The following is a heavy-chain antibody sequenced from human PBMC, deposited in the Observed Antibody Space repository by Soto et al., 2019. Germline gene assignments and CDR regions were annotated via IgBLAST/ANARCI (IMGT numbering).Heavy chain of an antibody. CDR1: GFTFSSYW. D-gene: IGHD3-9*01. CDR3: ARDRRYDILTGPMDV. Sequence: PGGSLRLSCAASGFTFSSYWMHWVRQAPGKGLVWVSRINSDGSSTSYADSVKGRFTISRDNAKNTLYLRMNSLRAEDTAVYYCARDRRYDILTGPMDVWGQGTTVTVSS. CDR2: INSDGSST. V-gene: IGHV3-74*01. J-gene: IGHJ6*02.